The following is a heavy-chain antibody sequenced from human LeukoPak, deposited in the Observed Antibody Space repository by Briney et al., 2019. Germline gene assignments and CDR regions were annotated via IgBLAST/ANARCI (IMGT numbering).Heavy chain of an antibody. Sequence: PGRSLRLSCAASGFTFRSYGMHWVRQAPGKGPEWVAVIWYDGSNKYYADSVKGRFTISRDNSKNTLYLQMNSLRAEDTAVYYCARDLWQQLVLSDAFDIWAKGQWSPSLQ. CDR2: IWYDGSNK. CDR1: GFTFRSYG. CDR3: ARDLWQQLVLSDAFDI. D-gene: IGHD6-13*01. J-gene: IGHJ3*02. V-gene: IGHV3-33*01.